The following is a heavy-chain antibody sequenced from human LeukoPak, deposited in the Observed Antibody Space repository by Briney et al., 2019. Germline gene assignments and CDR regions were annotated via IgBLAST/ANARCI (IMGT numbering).Heavy chain of an antibody. CDR3: AREGRYCSSTSCYTNY. CDR1: GYTFTTYD. Sequence: SVKVSCKASGYTFTTYDISWVRQAPGQGLEWMGGIIPIFGTANYAQKFQGRVTITTDESTSTAYMELSSLRSEDTAVYYCAREGRYCSSTSCYTNYWGQGTLVTVSS. V-gene: IGHV1-69*05. CDR2: IIPIFGTA. D-gene: IGHD2-2*02. J-gene: IGHJ4*02.